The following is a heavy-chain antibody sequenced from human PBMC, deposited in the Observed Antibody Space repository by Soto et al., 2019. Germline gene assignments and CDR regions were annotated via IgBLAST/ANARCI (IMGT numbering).Heavy chain of an antibody. Sequence: QVQLVESGGGVVQPGKSLRLSCGASGFTFRTFGMHWVRQAPGKGLEWLSVVWFDGSKTFYADSVKGRFTISKDNSNNTLYLQMDFLSVDDTAVYYCVTGNQNFFDYWGQGNLVSVSP. V-gene: IGHV3-33*01. CDR1: GFTFRTFG. CDR3: VTGNQNFFDY. CDR2: VWFDGSKT. D-gene: IGHD1-1*01. J-gene: IGHJ4*02.